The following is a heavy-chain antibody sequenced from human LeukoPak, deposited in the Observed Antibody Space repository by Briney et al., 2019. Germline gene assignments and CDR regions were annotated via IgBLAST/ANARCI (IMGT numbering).Heavy chain of an antibody. CDR2: IYYSGST. CDR1: GGSIRGYY. J-gene: IGHJ4*02. V-gene: IGHV4-59*08. D-gene: IGHD3-10*01. Sequence: PSDTLSLTCTVSGGSIRGYYWSWIRQPPGKGLEWIGYIYYSGSTNYNPSLKSRVTISVDTSKNQFSLKLSAVTAADTAVYYCARHEFDSGSLPYFDYWGQGILVTVSS. CDR3: ARHEFDSGSLPYFDY.